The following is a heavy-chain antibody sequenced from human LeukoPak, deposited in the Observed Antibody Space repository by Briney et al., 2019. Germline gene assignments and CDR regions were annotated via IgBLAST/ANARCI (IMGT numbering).Heavy chain of an antibody. CDR3: ARLVTTYFDY. CDR2: ITAYNGNT. Sequence: EASVKVSCKASGYTFISYGFSWVRQAPGQGLEWMGWITAYNGNTNYAQKLQGRVTMTTDTSTSTAYMELRSLRSDDTAVYYCARLVTTYFDYRGQGTLVTVSS. D-gene: IGHD4-17*01. CDR1: GYTFISYG. V-gene: IGHV1-18*04. J-gene: IGHJ4*02.